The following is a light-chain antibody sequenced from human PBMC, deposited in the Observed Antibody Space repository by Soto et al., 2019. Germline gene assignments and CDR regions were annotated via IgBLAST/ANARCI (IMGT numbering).Light chain of an antibody. CDR1: QSVSSY. V-gene: IGKV3-11*01. CDR3: QQRSNWPIT. Sequence: EIVLTQSPATLSLSPGQTATLSCRASQSVSSYLAWYQQKAGQAPRLLIYEGSNRATGIPTRFSGSGSGTDFTLTISRLEPEDFAVYYCQQRSNWPITFGQGTRLEIK. CDR2: EGS. J-gene: IGKJ5*01.